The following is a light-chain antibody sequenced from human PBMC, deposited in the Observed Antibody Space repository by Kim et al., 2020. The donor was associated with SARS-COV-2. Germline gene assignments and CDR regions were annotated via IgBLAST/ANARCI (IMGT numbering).Light chain of an antibody. CDR1: TGAVTDTRY. Sequence: QAVVTQEPSLTVSPGGTVTLTCSSSTGAVTDTRYPNWFQQKHGQPPRAVIHSASDKHSWTPARFSGSLLGGKAALTLSGVQPEEAADYYCLLYFGDAWVFGGGTKLPVL. CDR2: SAS. CDR3: LLYFGDAWV. V-gene: IGLV7-43*01. J-gene: IGLJ3*02.